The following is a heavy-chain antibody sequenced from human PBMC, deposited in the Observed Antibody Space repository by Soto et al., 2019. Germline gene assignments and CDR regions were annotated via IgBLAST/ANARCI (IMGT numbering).Heavy chain of an antibody. CDR1: GVRFTTLW. D-gene: IGHD3-3*01. V-gene: IGHV5-51*01. Sequence: PWEFPKIFRYSFGVRFTTLWIGLVRQGPGNDLEWMGVIYPGAFRTRYSPPFQGQVTISADKSTSTPYLQRSSLRASDTAMYYCATRKFLSPESSPWGQGTLVTVSS. J-gene: IGHJ5*02. CDR3: ATRKFLSPESSP. CDR2: IYPGAFRT.